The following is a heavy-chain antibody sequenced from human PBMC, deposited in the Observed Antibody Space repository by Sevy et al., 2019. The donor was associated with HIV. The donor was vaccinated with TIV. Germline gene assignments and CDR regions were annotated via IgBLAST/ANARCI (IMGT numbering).Heavy chain of an antibody. CDR3: ARDGGYNYGQTLHFDY. D-gene: IGHD5-18*01. Sequence: SETLSLTCTVSGASINPYYWSWIRQPAGKGLEWIGRIYASGSTNYNPSLKSRVTMSVDTSKNQFCLKMNSVTAADTAVYYCARDGGYNYGQTLHFDYWGQGTLVTVSS. CDR2: IYASGST. CDR1: GASINPYY. V-gene: IGHV4-4*07. J-gene: IGHJ4*02.